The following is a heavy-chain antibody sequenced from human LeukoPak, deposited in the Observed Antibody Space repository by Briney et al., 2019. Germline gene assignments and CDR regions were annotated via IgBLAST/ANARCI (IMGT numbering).Heavy chain of an antibody. J-gene: IGHJ6*03. CDR1: GFTFSTYS. Sequence: PGGSLRLSCAASGFTFSTYSMQWVRQAPGKRLEWVSAIDSSSSYMYYAISVKGRFTISRDNAKNSLYLEMSSLRAEDTAVYYCARIPGYCSSTSCHSYMDVWGEGSTVTVSS. V-gene: IGHV3-21*01. CDR2: IDSSSSYM. D-gene: IGHD2-2*01. CDR3: ARIPGYCSSTSCHSYMDV.